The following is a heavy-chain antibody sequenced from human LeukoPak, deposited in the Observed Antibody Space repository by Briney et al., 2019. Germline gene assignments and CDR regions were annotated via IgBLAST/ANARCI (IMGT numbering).Heavy chain of an antibody. CDR1: GGSISSYY. CDR3: ARERSSVYDSLGDAFGI. Sequence: PSETLSLTCTVSGGSISSYYWSWIRQPPGKGPEWIGHVYYSGTTNYNPSLKSRVTISVDTFKNQFSLRLSSVTAADTAVYYCARERSSVYDSLGDAFGIWGQGILVTVPS. D-gene: IGHD3-3*01. J-gene: IGHJ3*02. CDR2: VYYSGTT. V-gene: IGHV4-59*01.